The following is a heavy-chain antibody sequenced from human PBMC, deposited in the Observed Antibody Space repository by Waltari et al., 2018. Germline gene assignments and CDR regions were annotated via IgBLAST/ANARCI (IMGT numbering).Heavy chain of an antibody. CDR3: ARRDSVAPGTWIS. J-gene: IGHJ5*02. Sequence: EVQLVESGGGLVPPGGSLRLSCAASGISVGSNYMSWVRQAPEKGLGWVSVICSGADGGSTYYAGSVKDRFTISRDTSKNTLFLQMDDLRPEDTAVYFCARRDSVAPGTWISWGQGTLVSVSS. V-gene: IGHV3-66*01. CDR1: GISVGSNY. D-gene: IGHD1-1*01. CDR2: ICSGADGGST.